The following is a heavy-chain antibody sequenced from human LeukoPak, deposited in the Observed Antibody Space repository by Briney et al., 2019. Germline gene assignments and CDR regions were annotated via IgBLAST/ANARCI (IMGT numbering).Heavy chain of an antibody. V-gene: IGHV3-7*01. CDR2: IKQDGSEK. J-gene: IGHJ6*04. D-gene: IGHD1-14*01. Sequence: GGSLRLSCAASGFTFSSYWMTWVRQAPGKGLEWVANIKQDGSEKYYVDSVKGRFTISRDNAKNSLYLQMNSLRAEDTAVYYCVRDTGYNKYGMDVWGKGTTVTVSS. CDR3: VRDTGYNKYGMDV. CDR1: GFTFSSYW.